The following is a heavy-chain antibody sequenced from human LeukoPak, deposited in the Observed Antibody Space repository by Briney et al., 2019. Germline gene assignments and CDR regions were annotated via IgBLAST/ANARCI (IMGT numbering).Heavy chain of an antibody. CDR2: ISGSGGST. D-gene: IGHD1-26*01. J-gene: IGHJ6*03. Sequence: GGSLRLSCAASGFTFSSYGMSWVRQAPGKGLEWVSAISGSGGSTYYADSVKGRFTISRDNSKNTLYLQMNSLRAEDTALYHCARAVGDLYYMDVWGKGTTVTISS. CDR1: GFTFSSYG. CDR3: ARAVGDLYYMDV. V-gene: IGHV3-23*01.